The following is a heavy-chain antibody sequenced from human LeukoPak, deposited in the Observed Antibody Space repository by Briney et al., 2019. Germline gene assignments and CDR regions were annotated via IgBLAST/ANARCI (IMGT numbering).Heavy chain of an antibody. CDR2: IKQDGSEK. J-gene: IGHJ4*02. Sequence: GGSLRLSCAASVFTFSSYWMSWVRQAPGKGLECVANIKQDGSEKYYVDSVKGRFTISRDNAKNSLYLQMNSLRAEDTAVYYCARDGPREYQLLYYFDYWGQGTLVTVSS. CDR3: ARDGPREYQLLYYFDY. D-gene: IGHD2-2*01. V-gene: IGHV3-7*03. CDR1: VFTFSSYW.